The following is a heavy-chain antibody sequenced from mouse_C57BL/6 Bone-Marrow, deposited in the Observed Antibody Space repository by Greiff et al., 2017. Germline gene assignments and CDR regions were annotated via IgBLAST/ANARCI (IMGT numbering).Heavy chain of an antibody. Sequence: VQLQQSGAELVRPGASVKLSCTASGFNIKDYYMHWVKQRPEQGLEWIGRIDPEDGDTEYAPKFQGKATMTADTSSNTAYLQLSSLTSEDSAVYYCARWSWVQYYFDYWGQGTTLTVSS. CDR3: ARWSWVQYYFDY. V-gene: IGHV14-1*01. D-gene: IGHD2-3*01. CDR2: IDPEDGDT. CDR1: GFNIKDYY. J-gene: IGHJ2*01.